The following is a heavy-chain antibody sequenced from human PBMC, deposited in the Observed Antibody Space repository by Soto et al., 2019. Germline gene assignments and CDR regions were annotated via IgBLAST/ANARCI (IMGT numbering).Heavy chain of an antibody. CDR1: GFTFSSYS. CDR2: ISSSSSYI. D-gene: IGHD3-16*02. CDR3: ARDPRPRLPIVSYYYYGMDV. Sequence: VGSLRLSCAASGFTFSSYSMNWVRQAPGKGLEWVSSISSSSSYIYYADSVKGRFTISRDNAKSSLYLQMNSLRAEDTAVYYCARDPRPRLPIVSYYYYGMDVWGQGTTVTVSS. V-gene: IGHV3-21*01. J-gene: IGHJ6*02.